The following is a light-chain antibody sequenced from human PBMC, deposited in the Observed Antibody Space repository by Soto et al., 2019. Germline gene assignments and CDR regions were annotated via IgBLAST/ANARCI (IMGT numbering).Light chain of an antibody. CDR2: WAS. Sequence: DIVMTQSPDSVAVSLGERATINCNSSQSVLYSSNNKNYLAWYQQKPGQPPNLLIYWASTRESGVPDRFSGSGSGTDLTLTISSLQAEDGAVHCCQQYYSSHFPFVRGTKVDI. CDR3: QQYYSSHFP. J-gene: IGKJ4*01. CDR1: QSVLYSSNNKNY. V-gene: IGKV4-1*01.